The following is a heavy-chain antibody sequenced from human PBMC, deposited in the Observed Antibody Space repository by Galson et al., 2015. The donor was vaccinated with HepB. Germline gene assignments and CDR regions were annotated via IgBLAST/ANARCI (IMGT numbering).Heavy chain of an antibody. D-gene: IGHD3-16*02. CDR2: IYPGDSDT. CDR1: GYSFTNYW. Sequence: QSGAEVKKPGESLKISCEGSGYSFTNYWIAWVRQMPGKGLEWMGIIYPGDSDTKYSPSFQGQVTISADKSINTAYLQWSSLKASDTAMYYCARAGIWGNYRPRPVDYWGQGTLVTVSS. V-gene: IGHV5-51*03. J-gene: IGHJ4*02. CDR3: ARAGIWGNYRPRPVDY.